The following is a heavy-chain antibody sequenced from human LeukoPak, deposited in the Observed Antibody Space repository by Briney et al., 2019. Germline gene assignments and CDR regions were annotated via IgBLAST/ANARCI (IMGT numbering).Heavy chain of an antibody. V-gene: IGHV3-30-3*01. CDR1: GFTFSSYA. D-gene: IGHD3-22*01. CDR2: ISYDGSNK. CDR3: ARSSGYYYYFDY. J-gene: IGHJ4*02. Sequence: GESLRLSCAASGFTFSSYAMHWVRQTPGKGLEWVAVISYDGSNKYYADSVKGRFTISRDNSKNTLYLQMNSLRAEDTAVYYCARSSGYYYYFDYWGQGTLVTVSS.